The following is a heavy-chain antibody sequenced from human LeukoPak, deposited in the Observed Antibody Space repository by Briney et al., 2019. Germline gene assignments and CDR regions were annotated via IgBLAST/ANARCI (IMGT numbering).Heavy chain of an antibody. D-gene: IGHD2-15*01. Sequence: ASVKVSCKASGYTFTGYYMHWVRQAPGQGLEWMGWINPNSGGTNYAQKFQGRVTMTRDTSISTAYMELSRLRSDDTAVYYCARDWSNCSGGSCYYFDYWGQGTLVTVSS. CDR2: INPNSGGT. V-gene: IGHV1-2*02. CDR1: GYTFTGYY. J-gene: IGHJ4*02. CDR3: ARDWSNCSGGSCYYFDY.